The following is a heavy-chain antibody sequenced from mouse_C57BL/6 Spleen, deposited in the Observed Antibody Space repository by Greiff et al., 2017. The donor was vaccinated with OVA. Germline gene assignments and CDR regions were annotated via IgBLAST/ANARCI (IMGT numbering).Heavy chain of an antibody. V-gene: IGHV5-6*01. CDR1: GFTFSSSG. CDR3: ARHGNYGGMDD. D-gene: IGHD2-1*01. Sequence: EVHLVESGGDLVKPGGSLKLSCAASGFTFSSSGMSWVRQTPAKRLEWVATISSGGVYTYYPDSVKGRITISRDNAKNTLYLHMSTLKSEDTDMYYCARHGNYGGMDDWGQGTTVTVSS. J-gene: IGHJ4*01. CDR2: ISSGGVYT.